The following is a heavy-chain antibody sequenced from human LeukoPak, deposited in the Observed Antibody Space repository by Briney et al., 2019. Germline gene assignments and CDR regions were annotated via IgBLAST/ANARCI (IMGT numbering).Heavy chain of an antibody. Sequence: GGSLRLSCAASGFTFSSYSMNWVRQAPGKGLEWVSSISSSSSYIYYADSVKGRFTISRDNAKNSLYLQMNSLRAEDTAVYYCARDYSGAGDYYFDYWGQGTLVTVSS. D-gene: IGHD3-10*01. J-gene: IGHJ4*02. CDR3: ARDYSGAGDYYFDY. CDR2: ISSSSSYI. V-gene: IGHV3-21*01. CDR1: GFTFSSYS.